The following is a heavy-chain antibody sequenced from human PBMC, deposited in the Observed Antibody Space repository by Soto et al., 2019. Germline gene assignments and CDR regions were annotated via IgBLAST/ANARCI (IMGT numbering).Heavy chain of an antibody. V-gene: IGHV3-30-3*01. CDR2: ISYDGSNK. CDR3: ARETYYDFWSGPYYGMDV. Sequence: QVQLVESGGGVVQPGRSLRLSCAASGFTFSSYAMHWVRQAPGKGLEWVAVISYDGSNKYYADSGKGRFTISRDNSKNTLNLQMNSLRAEDTAVYYCARETYYDFWSGPYYGMDVWGQGTTVTVSS. J-gene: IGHJ6*02. CDR1: GFTFSSYA. D-gene: IGHD3-3*01.